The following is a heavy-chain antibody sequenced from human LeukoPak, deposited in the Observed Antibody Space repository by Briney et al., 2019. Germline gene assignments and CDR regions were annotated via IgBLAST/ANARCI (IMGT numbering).Heavy chain of an antibody. D-gene: IGHD6-13*01. J-gene: IGHJ4*02. CDR1: GGSISGYY. CDR2: IYYSGST. Sequence: SETLSLTCTVSGGSISGYYWSWIRQPPGKGLEWIGYIYYSGSTNCNPSLKSRVTISVDTSKNQFSLKLTSVTAADTAVYYCARQGKYMAAAGYPNFDYWGQGTLVTVSS. V-gene: IGHV4-59*01. CDR3: ARQGKYMAAAGYPNFDY.